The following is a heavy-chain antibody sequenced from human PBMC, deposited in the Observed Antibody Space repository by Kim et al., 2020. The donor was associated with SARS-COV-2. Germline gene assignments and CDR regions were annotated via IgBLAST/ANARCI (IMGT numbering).Heavy chain of an antibody. D-gene: IGHD6-6*01. V-gene: IGHV3-7*01. CDR2: IKQDGSEK. Sequence: GGSLRLSCAASGFTFSNYWMTWVRQAPGKGLEWVANIKQDGSEKQYVDSVKGRFTVARDNAKNSLYLQMNSLRDKDTAVYYCARVYSSSSGRAADYWVQGTLVIVFS. J-gene: IGHJ4*02. CDR1: GFTFSNYW. CDR3: ARVYSSSSGRAADY.